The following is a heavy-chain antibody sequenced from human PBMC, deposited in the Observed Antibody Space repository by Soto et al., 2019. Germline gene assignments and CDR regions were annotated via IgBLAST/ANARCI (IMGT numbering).Heavy chain of an antibody. CDR3: AKVRGIPDAFDI. CDR2: ISGSGGST. CDR1: GFTFSSYA. J-gene: IGHJ3*02. V-gene: IGHV3-23*01. Sequence: GSLRLSCAATGFTFSSYAMSWVRQAPGKGLEWVSAISGSGGSTYYADSVKGRFTISRDNSKNTMYLQMNSLRAQDTAVYYCAKVRGIPDAFDIWGQGTMVTVSS. D-gene: IGHD3-16*01.